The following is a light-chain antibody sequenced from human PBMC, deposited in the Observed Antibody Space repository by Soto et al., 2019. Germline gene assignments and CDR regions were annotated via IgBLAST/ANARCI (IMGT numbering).Light chain of an antibody. CDR3: MQALQTPT. Sequence: VMTQSPLSLPVTPGEPASISCRSSQSLLYSNGYNYLEWYVQKPGQSPQLLIFVASNRASGVPDRFSGSGSGTDFTLRISRVEAEDVGVYYCMQALQTPTFGQGTRLEIK. CDR1: QSLLYSNGYNY. V-gene: IGKV2-28*01. CDR2: VAS. J-gene: IGKJ5*01.